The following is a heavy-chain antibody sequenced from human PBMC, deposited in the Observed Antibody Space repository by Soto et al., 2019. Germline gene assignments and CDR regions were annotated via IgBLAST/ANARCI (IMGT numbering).Heavy chain of an antibody. V-gene: IGHV3-23*01. D-gene: IGHD3-10*01. CDR1: GFTFSSYA. Sequence: PGGSLRLSCAASGFTFSSYAMGWGRQAPGKGLEWVSAISGSGGSTYYADSVKGRLTISRDNSKNTLYLQMNSLRAEDTAGYYGARESPYGPSDYWGQGTLVTVSS. CDR3: ARESPYGPSDY. J-gene: IGHJ4*02. CDR2: ISGSGGST.